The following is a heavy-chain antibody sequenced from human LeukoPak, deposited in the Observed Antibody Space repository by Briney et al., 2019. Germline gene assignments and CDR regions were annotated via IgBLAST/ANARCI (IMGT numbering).Heavy chain of an antibody. V-gene: IGHV4-31*03. Sequence: SQTQSLTCTVSGGSISSGGYWSWIRQHPGKGLEWIGYIYYSGSTYYNPSLKSRVTISVDTSKNQFSLKLSSVTAADTAVYYCARRDCSGGSCYGRWFDPWGQGTLVTVSS. D-gene: IGHD2-15*01. J-gene: IGHJ5*02. CDR1: GGSISSGGY. CDR2: IYYSGST. CDR3: ARRDCSGGSCYGRWFDP.